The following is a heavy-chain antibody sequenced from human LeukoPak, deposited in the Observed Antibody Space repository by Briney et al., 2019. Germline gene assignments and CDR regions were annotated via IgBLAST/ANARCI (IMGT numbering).Heavy chain of an antibody. Sequence: GGSLRLSCAASGFTVSSNYMSWVRQAPGKGLEWVSVIYSGGSTYYADSVKGRFTISRDNSKNTLYLQMNSLRAEDTAVYYCARGRDYYDILTGYYNVGGYYFDYWGQGTLVTVSS. V-gene: IGHV3-66*01. CDR1: GFTVSSNY. CDR2: IYSGGST. CDR3: ARGRDYYDILTGYYNVGGYYFDY. J-gene: IGHJ4*02. D-gene: IGHD3-9*01.